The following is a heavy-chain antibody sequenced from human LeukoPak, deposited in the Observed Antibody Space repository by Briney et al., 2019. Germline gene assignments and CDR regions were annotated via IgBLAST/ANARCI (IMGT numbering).Heavy chain of an antibody. V-gene: IGHV3-7*05. J-gene: IGHJ4*02. D-gene: IGHD1-26*01. CDR3: ARYSGSQYSFHY. Sequence: GGSLRLSCAASGFTFSNYWMSWVRQAPGKGLEWVANIKDDGSGKYYVDSVKGRLTISRDNAEKTLYLQMNSLRAEDTAVYYCARYSGSQYSFHYLGQGTLVTVSS. CDR1: GFTFSNYW. CDR2: IKDDGSGK.